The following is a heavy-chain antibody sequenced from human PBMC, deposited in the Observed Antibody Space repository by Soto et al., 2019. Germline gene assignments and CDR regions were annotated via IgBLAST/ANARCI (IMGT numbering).Heavy chain of an antibody. CDR3: TRGPRPTSVGTGAY. D-gene: IGHD3-10*01. Sequence: EVQLVESGGGLVQPGGSLRLSCAASGFTFSTYWMHWVRQAPGKGLVWVSRINYDGSSTDYADSVKVRFTISRDNAKNTLYLQMNTLTAEDTAVYYCTRGPRPTSVGTGAYWGQGTLVTVSS. CDR1: GFTFSTYW. J-gene: IGHJ4*02. CDR2: INYDGSST. V-gene: IGHV3-74*01.